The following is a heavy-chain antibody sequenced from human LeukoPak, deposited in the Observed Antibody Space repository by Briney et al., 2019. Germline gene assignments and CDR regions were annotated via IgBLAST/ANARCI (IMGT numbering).Heavy chain of an antibody. V-gene: IGHV4-38-2*01. CDR1: GSGYH. J-gene: IGHJ2*01. D-gene: IGHD1-1*01. Sequence: SETLSLSCDVSGSGYHWGWVRQSPEKGLEWIGPLLVSGDTFYNPSLKSRVAISEGTSNSLVSLRMTAVTAADTALYYCARVRLSKLQRRTPYFFFDLWGRGTPVAVSS. CDR3: ARVRLSKLQRRTPYFFFDL. CDR2: LLVSGDT.